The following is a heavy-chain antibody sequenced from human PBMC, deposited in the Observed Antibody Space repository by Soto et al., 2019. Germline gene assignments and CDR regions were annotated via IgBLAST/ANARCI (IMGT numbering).Heavy chain of an antibody. CDR2: ISHDGNSK. Sequence: QVQLVESGGGVVQPGRSLRLSCAVSGFTLRTSIMHWVRQAPGRGLEWVAVISHDGNSKFYADSVKGRFTISRDDSKDTIYLQMDSLRDEDTAVYYCARGVYSSGRCDVFDIWGQGTMVTVSS. D-gene: IGHD6-19*01. CDR1: GFTLRTSI. V-gene: IGHV3-30-3*01. J-gene: IGHJ3*02. CDR3: ARGVYSSGRCDVFDI.